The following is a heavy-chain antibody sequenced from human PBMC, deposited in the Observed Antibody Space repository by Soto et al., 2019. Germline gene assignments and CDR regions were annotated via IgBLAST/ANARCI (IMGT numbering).Heavy chain of an antibody. CDR2: ISAAGDP. CDR1: GFTFRNYD. V-gene: IGHV3-13*05. CDR3: ARTDRDFYGLDV. J-gene: IGHJ6*02. Sequence: EVQLVESGGGLVQPGGSLRLSCEASGFTFRNYDMHWVRQGTGKGLEWVSGISAAGDPDYADSVEGRFTISRENAQNSFFLQMTRLRVGDTAVYYCARTDRDFYGLDVWGQGTRVIVSS.